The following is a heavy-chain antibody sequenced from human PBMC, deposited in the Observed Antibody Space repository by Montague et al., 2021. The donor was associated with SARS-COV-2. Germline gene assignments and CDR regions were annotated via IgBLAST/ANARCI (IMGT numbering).Heavy chain of an antibody. Sequence: SETLSLTCSVSGGSFSPYYWTWIRQTPGKGLEWIGYVSHTGSTNYNPSLQSRVSMFVDSSKSQFSLELSSVAAADTAIYYCARFRIWNYPYGMDVWGQGTTVIVSS. J-gene: IGHJ6*02. CDR1: GGSFSPYY. D-gene: IGHD2-15*01. CDR3: ARFRIWNYPYGMDV. V-gene: IGHV4-59*12. CDR2: VSHTGST.